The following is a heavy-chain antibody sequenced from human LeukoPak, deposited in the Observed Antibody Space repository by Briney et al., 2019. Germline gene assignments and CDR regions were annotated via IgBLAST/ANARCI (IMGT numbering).Heavy chain of an antibody. CDR2: IIPIFGTA. D-gene: IGHD6-6*01. CDR3: ATWTTSIAARPAFDAFDI. J-gene: IGHJ3*02. Sequence: SVKVSCKASGGTFSSYAISWVRQAPGQGLEWMGGIIPIFGTANYAQKFQGRVTITADESTSTAYMELSSLRSEDTAVYYCATWTTSIAARPAFDAFDIWGQGTMVTVSS. CDR1: GGTFSSYA. V-gene: IGHV1-69*13.